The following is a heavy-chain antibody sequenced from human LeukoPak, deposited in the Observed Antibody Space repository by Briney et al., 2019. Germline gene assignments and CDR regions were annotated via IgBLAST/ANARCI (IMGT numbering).Heavy chain of an antibody. D-gene: IGHD3-10*01. CDR3: ARSGGEGSNMVRGVIIDDWFDP. CDR2: IYTSGST. Sequence: SETLSLTCTVSGGSISSYYWSWIRQPAGKELEWIGRIYTSGSTNYNPSLKSRVTMSVDTSKNQFSLKLSSVTAADTAVYYCARSGGEGSNMVRGVIIDDWFDPWGQGTLVTVSS. CDR1: GGSISSYY. V-gene: IGHV4-4*07. J-gene: IGHJ5*02.